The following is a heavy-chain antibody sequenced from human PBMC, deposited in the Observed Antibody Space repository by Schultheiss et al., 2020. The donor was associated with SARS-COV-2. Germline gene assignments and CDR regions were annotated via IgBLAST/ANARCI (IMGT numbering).Heavy chain of an antibody. J-gene: IGHJ6*02. V-gene: IGHV1-69*13. CDR2: IIPIFGTA. Sequence: SVKVSCKASGGTFSSYAISWVRQAPGQGLEWMGGIIPIFGTANYAQKFQGRVTITADESTSTAYMELSSLRSEDTAVYYCTTEESAVADDYYYYGMDVWGQGTTVTVSS. D-gene: IGHD6-19*01. CDR3: TTEESAVADDYYYYGMDV. CDR1: GGTFSSYA.